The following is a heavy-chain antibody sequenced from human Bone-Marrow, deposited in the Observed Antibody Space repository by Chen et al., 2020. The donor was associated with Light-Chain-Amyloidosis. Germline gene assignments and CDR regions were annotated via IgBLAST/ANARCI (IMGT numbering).Heavy chain of an antibody. Sequence: QVQLQESGPGLVRPSETLFLSCNVSGGSVNSGSHYWSWIRQPPGKGLEWIGYSSNSGNPNNNPSLKSRVTISIDSSKNSFSLKLTSVTAADTAMYYCARGSWGTYSTGGRDYYYYAMDVWGQGITVTVSS. V-gene: IGHV4-61*01. D-gene: IGHD3-10*01. J-gene: IGHJ6*02. CDR3: ARGSWGTYSTGGRDYYYYAMDV. CDR2: SSNSGNP. CDR1: GGSVNSGSHY.